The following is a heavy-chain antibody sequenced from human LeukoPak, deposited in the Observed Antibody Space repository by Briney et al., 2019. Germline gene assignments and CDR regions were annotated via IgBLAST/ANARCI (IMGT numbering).Heavy chain of an antibody. CDR3: ARLTLTGVGGRGWFDA. D-gene: IGHD3-3*01. V-gene: IGHV4-39*01. CDR1: GDSISNSGWS. CDR2: MPYDENVADNEIP. Sequence: SETPSLTCIVSGDSISNSGWSWGWIRQPPGKGLEWIGTMPYDENVADNEIPSYDPSLKSRVSISADTSKNQLSLKVNSVTAADTASYYCARLTLTGVGGRGWFDAWGQGTLVIVSS. J-gene: IGHJ5*02.